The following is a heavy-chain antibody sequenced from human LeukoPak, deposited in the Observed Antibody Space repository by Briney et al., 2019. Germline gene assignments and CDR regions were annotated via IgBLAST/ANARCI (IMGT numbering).Heavy chain of an antibody. CDR2: IKEDESDE. V-gene: IGHV3-7*01. Sequence: PGGSLRLSCEASGFTFSSYWMSWVRQAPGKGLGWVAHIKEDESDEYYVDSVRGRFTASRDNVKNSVNLQMNSLRVEDTAVYYCARWRGRQSEFDYWGQGTLVTVSS. CDR1: GFTFSSYW. D-gene: IGHD1-1*01. CDR3: ARWRGRQSEFDY. J-gene: IGHJ4*02.